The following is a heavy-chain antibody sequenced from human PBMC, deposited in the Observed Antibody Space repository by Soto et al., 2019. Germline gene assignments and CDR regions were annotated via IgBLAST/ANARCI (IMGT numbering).Heavy chain of an antibody. CDR3: ARGVAGSGFDL. CDR2: TYYRSNWRH. CDR1: GDSGSSNTAA. V-gene: IGHV6-1*01. J-gene: IGHJ4*02. D-gene: IGHD6-19*01. Sequence: PSQTLSLTCVISGDSGSSNTAAWNWIRSSPSRGLEWLGRTYYRSNWRHDYAVSVKSRITVNPDTSKNHFSLQLNSVTPDDTAVYYCARGVAGSGFDLWGQGTLVTVPQ.